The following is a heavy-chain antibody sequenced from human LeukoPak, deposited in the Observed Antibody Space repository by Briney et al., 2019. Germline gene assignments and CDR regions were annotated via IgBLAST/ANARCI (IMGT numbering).Heavy chain of an antibody. V-gene: IGHV3-74*01. D-gene: IGHD6-6*01. Sequence: GGSLRLSCAASGFTFSSYWMHWVRQAPGKGLVWVSRISTDGSSTNSADSVKGRLTISRDNAKNTLNLQMNSLRAEDTAVYYCVREYSSSSGRAFDIWGQGTMVTVSP. CDR1: GFTFSSYW. CDR3: VREYSSSSGRAFDI. CDR2: ISTDGSST. J-gene: IGHJ3*02.